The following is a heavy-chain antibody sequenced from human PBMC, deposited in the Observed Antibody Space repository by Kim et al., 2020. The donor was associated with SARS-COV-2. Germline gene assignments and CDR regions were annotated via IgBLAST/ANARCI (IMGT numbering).Heavy chain of an antibody. CDR1: GGTFSSYA. J-gene: IGHJ6*02. CDR3: ARPYRGDGSGSYYEDYYYYGMDV. Sequence: SVKVSCKASGGTFSSYAISWVRQAPGQGLEWMGGIIPIFGTANYAQKFQGRVTITADESTSTAYMELSSLRSEDTAVYYCARPYRGDGSGSYYEDYYYYGMDVWGQGTTVTVSS. CDR2: IIPIFGTA. D-gene: IGHD3-10*01. V-gene: IGHV1-69*13.